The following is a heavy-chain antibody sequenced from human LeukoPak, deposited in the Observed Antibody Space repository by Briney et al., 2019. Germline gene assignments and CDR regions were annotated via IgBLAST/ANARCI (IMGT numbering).Heavy chain of an antibody. CDR1: GFTFSSYT. Sequence: GGSLRLSCAAYGFTFSSYTMHWVRQAPGKGLEWVAVISFDGSNKYYADSVKGRFTISRDNSKNTLYLQMNSLRAEDTAVYYCARDYAGYSVYDFYWYFDLCGRGTLVTVSS. V-gene: IGHV3-30-3*01. CDR3: ARDYAGYSVYDFYWYFDL. CDR2: ISFDGSNK. J-gene: IGHJ2*01. D-gene: IGHD5/OR15-5a*01.